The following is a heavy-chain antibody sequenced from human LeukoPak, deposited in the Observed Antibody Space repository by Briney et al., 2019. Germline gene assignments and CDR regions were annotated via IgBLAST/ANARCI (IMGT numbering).Heavy chain of an antibody. Sequence: KSGGSLRLSCAASGFTFSNYNMNWVRQAPGKGLEWVSSISSSSSYIYYADSVKGRFTISRDNAKNSLFLQMNSLRAEDTAVYYCARGVRDFDYWGQGTLVTVSS. J-gene: IGHJ4*02. D-gene: IGHD3-3*01. V-gene: IGHV3-21*01. CDR2: ISSSSSYI. CDR1: GFTFSNYN. CDR3: ARGVRDFDY.